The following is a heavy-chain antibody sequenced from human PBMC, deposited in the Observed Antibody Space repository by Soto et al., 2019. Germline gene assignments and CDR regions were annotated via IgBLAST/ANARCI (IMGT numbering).Heavy chain of an antibody. CDR2: INAGNGNT. J-gene: IGHJ6*02. CDR1: GYTFTSYA. V-gene: IGHV1-3*01. CDR3: ARVSGKGGYYYYGMDV. Sequence: ASVKVSCKASGYTFTSYAMHCVRQAPGQRLEWMGWINAGNGNTKYSQKFQGRVTITRDTSASTAYMELSSLRSEDTAVYYCARVSGKGGYYYYGMDVWGQGTTVTVSS. D-gene: IGHD3-16*01.